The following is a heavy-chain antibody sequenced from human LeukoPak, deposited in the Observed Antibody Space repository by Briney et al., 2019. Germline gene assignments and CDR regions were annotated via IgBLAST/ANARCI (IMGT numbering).Heavy chain of an antibody. Sequence: ASVKVSCKVSGYTLTELSMHWVRQAPGKGLEWMGGFDPEDGETIYAQKFQGRVTMTEDTSTDTAYMELSSLRSEDTAVYYCATDRSRTAAAKATFDYWGQGTLVTVSS. CDR3: ATDRSRTAAAKATFDY. D-gene: IGHD6-13*01. J-gene: IGHJ4*02. CDR1: GYTLTELS. V-gene: IGHV1-24*01. CDR2: FDPEDGET.